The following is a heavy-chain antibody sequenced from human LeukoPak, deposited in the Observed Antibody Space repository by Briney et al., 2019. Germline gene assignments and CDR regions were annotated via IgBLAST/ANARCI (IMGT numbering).Heavy chain of an antibody. CDR2: IGANGNT. D-gene: IGHD2-8*01. V-gene: IGHV1-18*01. J-gene: IGHJ6*02. CDR1: GYTFLSYS. Sequence: ASVKVSCKASGYTFLSYSISWGRQAPGQGLEGMGWIGANGNTNYAQKFQGRLMLTTERSTGTAYMELRSLRSDDTAVYYCARYRYCTNGVCYLNYYYGRDVWGQGTTVTVSS. CDR3: ARYRYCTNGVCYLNYYYGRDV.